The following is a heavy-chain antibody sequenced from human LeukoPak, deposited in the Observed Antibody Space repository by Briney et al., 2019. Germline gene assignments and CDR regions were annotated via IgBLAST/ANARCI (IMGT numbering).Heavy chain of an antibody. CDR2: IIPILGIA. CDR3: ARLSYSSGWYEYGMDV. D-gene: IGHD6-19*01. Sequence: SVKVSCKASGGTFSSYAISWVRQAPGQGLEWMGRIIPILGIANYAQKFQGRVTITADKSTSTAYMELSSLRSEDTAVYYCARLSYSSGWYEYGMDVWGQGTTVTVSS. J-gene: IGHJ6*02. V-gene: IGHV1-69*04. CDR1: GGTFSSYA.